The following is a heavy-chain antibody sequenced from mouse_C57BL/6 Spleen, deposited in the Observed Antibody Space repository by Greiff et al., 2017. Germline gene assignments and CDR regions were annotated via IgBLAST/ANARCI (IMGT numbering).Heavy chain of an antibody. Sequence: EVKLVESGGGLVKPGGSLKLSCAASGFTFSSYAMSWVRQTPEKRLEWVATISDGGSYTYYPDNVKGRFTISRDNAKNNLYLQMSHLKSEDTAMYYCAREDYDTSDLDGWGQGTTPTVSS. CDR1: GFTFSSYA. D-gene: IGHD1-1*01. J-gene: IGHJ2*01. CDR3: AREDYDTSDLDG. CDR2: ISDGGSYT. V-gene: IGHV5-4*01.